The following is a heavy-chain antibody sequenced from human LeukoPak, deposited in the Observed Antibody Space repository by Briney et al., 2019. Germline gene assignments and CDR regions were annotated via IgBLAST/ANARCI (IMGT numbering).Heavy chain of an antibody. CDR1: GFTFGDYA. CDR3: TSQGGRIGTMIVVDMDV. V-gene: IGHV3-49*04. CDR2: IRSKAYGGTT. J-gene: IGHJ6*02. Sequence: GGSLRLSCTASGFTFGDYAMSWVRQAPGKGLEWVGFIRSKAYGGTTEYAASVKGRFTISRDDSRSIAYLQMNSLKTEDTAVYYRTSQGGRIGTMIVVDMDVWGQGTTVTVSS. D-gene: IGHD3-22*01.